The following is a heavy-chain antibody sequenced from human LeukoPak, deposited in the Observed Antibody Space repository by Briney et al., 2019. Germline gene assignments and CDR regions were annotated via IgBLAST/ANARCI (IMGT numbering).Heavy chain of an antibody. Sequence: PGGSLRLSCAASGFTFSSYAMNWVRQAPGKGLGWVAGISSGDRTFHAESVKGGFTISRYKSKDTLYLQMNSLRAEDTAVYYCSKDATASPYFHWFDNWGQGTQVIVSS. V-gene: IGHV3-23*01. CDR3: SKDATASPYFHWFDN. J-gene: IGHJ4*02. D-gene: IGHD3-9*01. CDR1: GFTFSSYA. CDR2: ISSGDRT.